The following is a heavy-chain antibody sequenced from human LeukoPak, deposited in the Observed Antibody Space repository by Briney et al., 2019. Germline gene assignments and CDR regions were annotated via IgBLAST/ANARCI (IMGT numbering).Heavy chain of an antibody. CDR3: ARDPPALEDFDY. Sequence: GGSLRLSCAASGFTFSSYNMNWVRQAPGKGLEWVSYISGRGNAIKYADSVKGRFTISRDNGKNSLYLHMSSLRAEDTAVYYCARDPPALEDFDYWGQGTQVTVSS. J-gene: IGHJ4*02. V-gene: IGHV3-48*04. CDR1: GFTFSSYN. CDR2: ISGRGNAI.